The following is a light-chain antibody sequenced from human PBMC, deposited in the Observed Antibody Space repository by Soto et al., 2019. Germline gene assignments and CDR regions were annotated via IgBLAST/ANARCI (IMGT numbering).Light chain of an antibody. CDR3: QQSYSSTWT. CDR2: AAS. Sequence: DIQMTQSPSSLSASVGDRVTITCRASQGISTYLNWYQNKPGKAPKLLIYAASSLQSGVPSRFSGSGSETDFTLTISSLQPEDFATYSCQQSYSSTWTSGQGTKVEI. V-gene: IGKV1-39*01. J-gene: IGKJ1*01. CDR1: QGISTY.